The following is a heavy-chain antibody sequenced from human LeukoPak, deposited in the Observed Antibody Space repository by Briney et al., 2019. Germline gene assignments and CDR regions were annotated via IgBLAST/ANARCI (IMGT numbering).Heavy chain of an antibody. V-gene: IGHV3-21*01. CDR1: GFTFSSYS. D-gene: IGHD2-15*01. CDR3: AREGLPSGATKIFDY. CDR2: IRTITSSI. J-gene: IGHJ4*02. Sequence: GGSLRLSCAVSGFTFSSYSMHWVRQAPGKGLEWVSCIRTITSSIYYADAVKGRFTVSRDNAKNSLYLEMNSLRAEDTAVYYCAREGLPSGATKIFDYWGQGTLVAVSS.